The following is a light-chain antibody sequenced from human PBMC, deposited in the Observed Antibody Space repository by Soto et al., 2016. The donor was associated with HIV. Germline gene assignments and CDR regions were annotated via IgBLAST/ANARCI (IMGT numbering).Light chain of an antibody. CDR3: QQYDSFPWT. Sequence: DIQMTQSPSSLSASAGDRVTITCRASQSVGRWLGWLQQKPGKVPKLLIYKASSLKSGAPSRFSGSGSGTDFTLTINGLQADDSATYYCQQYDSFPWTFGQGTKVEI. V-gene: IGKV1-5*03. J-gene: IGKJ1*01. CDR2: KAS. CDR1: QSVGRW.